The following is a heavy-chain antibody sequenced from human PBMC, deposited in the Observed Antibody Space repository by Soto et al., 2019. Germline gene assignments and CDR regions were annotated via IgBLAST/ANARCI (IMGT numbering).Heavy chain of an antibody. Sequence: PGGSLRLSCAASGFTFSIYAMSWVRQAPGKGLEWVSAISGSGGSTYYADSVKGRFTISRDNSKNTLYLQMDSLRAEDTAVYYCAKEGGASQLWSHAPSPFDYWGQGTLVTVSS. V-gene: IGHV3-23*01. CDR3: AKEGGASQLWSHAPSPFDY. J-gene: IGHJ4*02. D-gene: IGHD5-18*01. CDR2: ISGSGGST. CDR1: GFTFSIYA.